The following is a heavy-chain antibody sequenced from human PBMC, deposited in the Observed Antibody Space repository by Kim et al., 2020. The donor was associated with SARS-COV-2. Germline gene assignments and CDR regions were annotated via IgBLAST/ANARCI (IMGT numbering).Heavy chain of an antibody. D-gene: IGHD6-25*01. CDR3: ARCCGLDY. CDR1: GFTFSTSA. CDR2: LRHDGSHI. V-gene: IGHV3-7*03. Sequence: GGSLRLSCAASGFTFSTSAMTWVRQAPGKGPELVASLRHDGSHIWYVDSVKGRFTISRDNAKNSMYLQMNSLTAEDTAVYYCARCCGLDYWGRGTLVTVSS. J-gene: IGHJ4*02.